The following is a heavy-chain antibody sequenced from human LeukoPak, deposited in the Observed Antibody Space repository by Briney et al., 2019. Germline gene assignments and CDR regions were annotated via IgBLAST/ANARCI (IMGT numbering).Heavy chain of an antibody. CDR3: ARGKLLWFGES. Sequence: MASETLSLTCTVSGGSISSYYWSWIRQPPGKGLEWIGYIYYSGSTNYNPSLKSRVTISVDTSKNQFFLKLSSVTAADTAVYYCARGKLLWFGESWGQGTLVTVSS. CDR2: IYYSGST. D-gene: IGHD3-10*01. J-gene: IGHJ4*02. V-gene: IGHV4-59*01. CDR1: GGSISSYY.